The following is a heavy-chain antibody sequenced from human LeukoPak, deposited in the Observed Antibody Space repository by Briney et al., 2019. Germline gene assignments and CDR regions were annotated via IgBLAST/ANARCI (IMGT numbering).Heavy chain of an antibody. CDR3: ASLMTYSSSRDY. CDR2: ISSGGGST. CDR1: GFTFSSYA. Sequence: GGSLRLSCAASGFTFSSYAMSWVRQAPGKGLEWVSTISSGGGSTYYADSVKGRFTISRDNAKNSLYLQMDSLRAEDTAVYYCASLMTYSSSRDYWGQGTLVTVSS. J-gene: IGHJ4*02. V-gene: IGHV3-23*01. D-gene: IGHD6-13*01.